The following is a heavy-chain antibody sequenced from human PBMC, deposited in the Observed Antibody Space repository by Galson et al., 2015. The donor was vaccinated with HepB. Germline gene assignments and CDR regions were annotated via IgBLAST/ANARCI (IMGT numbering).Heavy chain of an antibody. CDR1: HGSINNYY. J-gene: IGHJ4*02. V-gene: IGHV4-59*08. D-gene: IGHD2-2*01. CDR2: IYYNGDT. Sequence: SETLSLTCSVSHGSINNYYWSWIRQSPGNRLEWIGYIYYNGDTTYNPSLGYRVGMSVDTSVNQVSLWLTSVTAAATAVYYCARHPGRGSVGYAFDLWGQGTLVTVSA. CDR3: ARHPGRGSVGYAFDL.